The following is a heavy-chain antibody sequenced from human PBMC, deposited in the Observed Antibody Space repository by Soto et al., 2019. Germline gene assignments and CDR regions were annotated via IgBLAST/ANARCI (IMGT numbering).Heavy chain of an antibody. Sequence: PGGSLRLSCAASGFTVSTTYLSWVRQAPGKGLEWVSVLHSGGSTYYADSVKGRFTISRDNSKNTLYLQMNSLRAEDTAVYFCARGDSSAHDALDIWGQGTMVTVSS. CDR1: GFTVSTTY. J-gene: IGHJ3*02. V-gene: IGHV3-66*01. CDR2: LHSGGST. D-gene: IGHD6-19*01. CDR3: ARGDSSAHDALDI.